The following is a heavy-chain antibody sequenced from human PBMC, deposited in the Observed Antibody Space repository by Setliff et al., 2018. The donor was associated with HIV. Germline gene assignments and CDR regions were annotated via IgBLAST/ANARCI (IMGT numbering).Heavy chain of an antibody. Sequence: ASVKVSCKASGYTFTSYAMHWVRQAPGQRLEWSGWINAGNGNTKYSQKFQGRVTITRDTSASTAYMELSSLRSEDTAIYYFSQDIIFKKSYFWGSLAVCGPGTTVTVSS. V-gene: IGHV1-3*01. J-gene: IGHJ6*02. CDR1: GYTFTSYA. D-gene: IGHD3-10*01. CDR2: INAGNGNT. CDR3: SQDIIFKKSYFWGSLAV.